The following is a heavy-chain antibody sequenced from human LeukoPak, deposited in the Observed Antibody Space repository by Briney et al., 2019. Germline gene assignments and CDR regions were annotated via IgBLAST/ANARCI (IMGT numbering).Heavy chain of an antibody. CDR1: GFTFDDYG. Sequence: RPGGSLRLSCAASGFTFDDYGMSWVRQAPGKGLEWVSGINWNGGSTGYADSVKGRFTISRDNAKNSLYLQTNSLRAEDTALYYCARAAGRTTSYYYMDVWGKGTTVTVSS. CDR3: ARAAGRTTSYYYMDV. D-gene: IGHD1-14*01. CDR2: INWNGGST. V-gene: IGHV3-20*04. J-gene: IGHJ6*03.